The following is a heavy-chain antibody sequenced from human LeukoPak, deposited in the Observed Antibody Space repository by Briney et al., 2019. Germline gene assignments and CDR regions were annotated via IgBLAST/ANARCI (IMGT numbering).Heavy chain of an antibody. D-gene: IGHD3-9*01. CDR2: ISAYNGNT. V-gene: IGHV1-18*04. Sequence: ASVKVSCKASGYTFTSYGISWVRQAPGQGLEWMGWISAYNGNTNYAQKLQGRVTMTTDTSTSTAYMELRSLRSGDTAVYYCARDSPQLNYDILTGYYNRTFDYWGQGTLVTVSS. J-gene: IGHJ4*02. CDR1: GYTFTSYG. CDR3: ARDSPQLNYDILTGYYNRTFDY.